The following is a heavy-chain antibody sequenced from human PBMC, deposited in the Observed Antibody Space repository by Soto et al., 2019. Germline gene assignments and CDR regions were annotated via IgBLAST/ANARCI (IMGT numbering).Heavy chain of an antibody. D-gene: IGHD1-26*01. CDR2: IYYSGST. CDR1: GGSISNYY. Sequence: SETLSLTCTVSGGSISNYYWSWIRQPPGKGLEWIGYIYYSGSTNYNPSLKSRVTISVDTSKNQFSLKLSSVTAADTAVYYCARVVGYGDYFDYWGKGTLVTVSS. CDR3: ARVVGYGDYFDY. V-gene: IGHV4-59*01. J-gene: IGHJ4*02.